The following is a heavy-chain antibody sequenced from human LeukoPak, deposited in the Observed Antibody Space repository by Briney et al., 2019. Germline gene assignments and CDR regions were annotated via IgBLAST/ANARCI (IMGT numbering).Heavy chain of an antibody. CDR3: ARGGRSYYGSSGYYYS. CDR1: CGAISNYY. D-gene: IGHD3-22*01. J-gene: IGHJ4*02. V-gene: IGHV4-34*01. CDR2: INHSGST. Sequence: PSETLSITCTLYCGAISNYYWSWIRQPPAKGLAWIGEINHSGSTNYSPCLTSRVTIAVDAVNHQFSLKLISVAAADTVVYYCARGGRSYYGSSGYYYSWGQGILVTVSS.